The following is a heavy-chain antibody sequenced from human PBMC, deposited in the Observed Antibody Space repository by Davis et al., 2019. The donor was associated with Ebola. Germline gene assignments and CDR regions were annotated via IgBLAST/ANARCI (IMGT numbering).Heavy chain of an antibody. D-gene: IGHD6-6*01. J-gene: IGHJ6*02. V-gene: IGHV1-69*13. CDR3: ARDRVAARLFDYGMDV. Sequence: SVKVSCKASGGTFSSYAISWVRQAPGQGLEWMGGIIPIFGTANYAQKFQGRVTITADESTSTAYMDLSSLRSEDTAVYYCARDRVAARLFDYGMDVWGQGTTVTVSS. CDR2: IIPIFGTA. CDR1: GGTFSSYA.